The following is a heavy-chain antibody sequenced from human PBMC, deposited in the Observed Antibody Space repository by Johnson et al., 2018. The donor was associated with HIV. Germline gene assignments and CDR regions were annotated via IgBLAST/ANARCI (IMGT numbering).Heavy chain of an antibody. V-gene: IGHV3-74*01. CDR2: INSDGSST. J-gene: IGHJ3*02. Sequence: EVQLVESGGGLVQPGGSLRLSCETSRFTFDDYAMHWVRQAPGKGLEWVSGINSDGSSTSYADSVKGRFTISRDNAKNTLYLQMNSLRAEDTAVYYCARDMGSTIDRASFDIWGQVTMVTVSS. CDR1: RFTFDDYA. D-gene: IGHD1-26*01. CDR3: ARDMGSTIDRASFDI.